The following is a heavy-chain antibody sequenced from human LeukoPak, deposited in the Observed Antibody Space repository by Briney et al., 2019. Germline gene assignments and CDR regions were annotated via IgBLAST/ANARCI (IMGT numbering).Heavy chain of an antibody. J-gene: IGHJ4*02. CDR3: ARGSSSCHDY. V-gene: IGHV3-74*01. CDR2: IYTDGRST. Sequence: QAGGSLRLSCAASGFTFSSYWMHWVRQAPGKGLVWVARIYTDGRSTSYAGSVKGRFTISRDNAKNMLYLQMSSLRADDTAVYYCARGSSSCHDYWGQGTLVTVSS. CDR1: GFTFSSYW. D-gene: IGHD6-13*01.